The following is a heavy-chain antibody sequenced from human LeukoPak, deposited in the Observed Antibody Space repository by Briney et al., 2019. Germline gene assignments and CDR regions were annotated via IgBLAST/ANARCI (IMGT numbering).Heavy chain of an antibody. CDR3: ARMYRRSGSHRDAFDI. D-gene: IGHD1-26*01. V-gene: IGHV2-70*17. CDR1: GFSLSSSGMC. Sequence: SGPALVEPTQTLTLTCTFSGFSLSSSGMCVNWIRQPPGKALEWLARIDWDNAKFHNTSLKTRLTVSKDTSKTQVVLTMTNMDPVDTATYYCARMYRRSGSHRDAFDIWGRGTMVTVSS. J-gene: IGHJ3*02. CDR2: IDWDNAK.